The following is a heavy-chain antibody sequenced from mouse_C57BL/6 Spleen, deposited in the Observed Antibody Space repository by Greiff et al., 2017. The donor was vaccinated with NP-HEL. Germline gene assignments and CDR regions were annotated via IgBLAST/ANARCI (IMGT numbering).Heavy chain of an antibody. CDR1: GYAFTNYL. D-gene: IGHD1-1*01. V-gene: IGHV1-54*01. CDR2: INPGSGGT. J-gene: IGHJ3*01. CDR3: SRSGSYYVWFAY. Sequence: QVHVKQSGAELVRPGTSVKVSCKASGYAFTNYLIEWVKQRPGQGLEWIGVINPGSGGTTYNEKFKGKATLTADKSSSTAYMQLRSLTSSDSAVSFCSRSGSYYVWFAYWGQGTLLTVSS.